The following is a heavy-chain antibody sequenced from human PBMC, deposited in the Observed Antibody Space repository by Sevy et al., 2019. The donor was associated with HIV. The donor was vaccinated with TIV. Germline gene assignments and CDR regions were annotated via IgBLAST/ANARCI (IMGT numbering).Heavy chain of an antibody. Sequence: GGSLRLSCAASGFTFSSYSMNWVRQAPGKGLEWVSYISSSSSTIYYADSVKGRFTISRDNAKNSLYLQMNSLRDEDTAVYYCARAWVGSSPEVWWFDPWGQGTLVTVSS. CDR2: ISSSSSTI. V-gene: IGHV3-48*02. J-gene: IGHJ5*02. CDR3: ARAWVGSSPEVWWFDP. D-gene: IGHD1-26*01. CDR1: GFTFSSYS.